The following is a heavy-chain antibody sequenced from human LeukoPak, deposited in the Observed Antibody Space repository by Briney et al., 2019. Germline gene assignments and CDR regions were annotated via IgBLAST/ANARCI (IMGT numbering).Heavy chain of an antibody. CDR3: ARDEASYSNRFVHYYGMDV. D-gene: IGHD4-4*01. Sequence: GGSLRLSCAASGFTFSSYAMHWVRQAPGKGLEWVAVISYDGSNKYYADSVKGRFTISRDNSKNTLYLQMNSLRAEVTAVHYCARDEASYSNRFVHYYGMDVWGQGTTVTVSS. J-gene: IGHJ6*02. CDR2: ISYDGSNK. CDR1: GFTFSSYA. V-gene: IGHV3-30-3*01.